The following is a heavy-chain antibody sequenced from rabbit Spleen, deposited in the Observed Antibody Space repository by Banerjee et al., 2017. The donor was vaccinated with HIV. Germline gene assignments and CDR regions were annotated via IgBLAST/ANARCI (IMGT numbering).Heavy chain of an antibody. CDR2: VDSGDGDT. CDR1: GFSFSDRDV. Sequence: QEQLEESGGGLVKPEGSLTLTCKASGFSFSDRDVMCWVRQAPGKGLEWIACVDSGDGDTYYANWAKGRFTISKTSSTTVTLQMTSLTAADTATYFCARDTGTSFSTYGMDLWGPGTLVTVS. V-gene: IGHV1S45*01. D-gene: IGHD8-1*01. J-gene: IGHJ6*01. CDR3: ARDTGTSFSTYGMDL.